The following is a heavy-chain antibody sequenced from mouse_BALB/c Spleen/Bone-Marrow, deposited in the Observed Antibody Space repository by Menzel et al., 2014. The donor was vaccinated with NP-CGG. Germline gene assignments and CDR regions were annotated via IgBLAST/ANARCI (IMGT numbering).Heavy chain of an antibody. CDR2: IDPANVNT. V-gene: IGHV14-3*02. CDR3: ATYYYGSSLFAY. D-gene: IGHD1-1*01. CDR1: GFNIKDTY. J-gene: IGHJ3*01. Sequence: VQLKQSGAEHVKPGASVKLSCTASGFNIKDTYMHWVKQRPEQGLEWIGRIDPANVNTKYDPKLQGKATITADTSSNTAYLQLSSLTSEDTAVYYCATYYYGSSLFAYWGQGTLVTVSA.